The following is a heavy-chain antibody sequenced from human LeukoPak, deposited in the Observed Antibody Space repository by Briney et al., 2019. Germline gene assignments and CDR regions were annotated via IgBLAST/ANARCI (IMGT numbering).Heavy chain of an antibody. J-gene: IGHJ4*02. V-gene: IGHV4-34*01. CDR1: GGSFSGYY. Sequence: PSEALSLTCAVYGGSFSGYYWSWIRQPPGKGLEWIGEINHSGRTNYNPSLKNGVSISADTSKNQFSLKMSSVTAADTAVYYCARGRGWGRALYFDYWGKGTLVTVSS. D-gene: IGHD7-27*01. CDR2: INHSGRT. CDR3: ARGRGWGRALYFDY.